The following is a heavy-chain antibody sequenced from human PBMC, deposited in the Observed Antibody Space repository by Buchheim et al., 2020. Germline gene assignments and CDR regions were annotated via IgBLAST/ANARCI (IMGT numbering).Heavy chain of an antibody. J-gene: IGHJ4*02. CDR1: GFTFSSYA. CDR3: ARAGGYSSSSGSY. D-gene: IGHD6-6*01. Sequence: QVQLVESGGGVVQPGRSLRLSCAASGFTFSSYAMHWVRQAPGKGLEWVAVISYDGSNKYYADSVKGRFTISRDNSKNTLYLQMNSLRAEDTAVYYCARAGGYSSSSGSYWGQGTL. CDR2: ISYDGSNK. V-gene: IGHV3-30-3*01.